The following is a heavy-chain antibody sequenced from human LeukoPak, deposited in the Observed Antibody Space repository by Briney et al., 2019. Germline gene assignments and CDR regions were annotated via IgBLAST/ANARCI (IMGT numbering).Heavy chain of an antibody. J-gene: IGHJ3*01. V-gene: IGHV3-11*01. CDR1: GFTFSDYY. CDR3: ARYGLLGLSEINAFDF. D-gene: IGHD2-2*01. Sequence: GGSLRLSCAASGFTFSDYYMSWIRQAPGKGLEWVSYISSSGSTIYYADSVKGRFTISRDNAKNSLYLQMNSLRAEDTAVYYCARYGLLGLSEINAFDFWGQGTVVTVSS. CDR2: ISSSGSTI.